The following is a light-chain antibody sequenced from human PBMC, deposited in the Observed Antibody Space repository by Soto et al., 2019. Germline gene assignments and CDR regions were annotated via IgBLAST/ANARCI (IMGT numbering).Light chain of an antibody. V-gene: IGKV2-24*01. CDR2: KVS. Sequence: DVVMTQTPLSSPVTLGQPASISCRSSQSLVHSDGNTYLSWLQQRPGQPPRLLIYKVSNRFSGVTYRFSGSGAETDFTLRISSVEPEDVGVDYCMQATTSPWAFGLGTKVDIK. J-gene: IGKJ1*01. CDR1: QSLVHSDGNTY. CDR3: MQATTSPWA.